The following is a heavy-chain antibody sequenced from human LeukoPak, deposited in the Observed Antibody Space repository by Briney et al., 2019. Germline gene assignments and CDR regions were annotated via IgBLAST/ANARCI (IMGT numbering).Heavy chain of an antibody. CDR3: ARDPPAVLLDTYG. Sequence: GGSLRLSCTASGFIVTNNYINWVLQAPGKGLEWVSLVYSGGSTYYADSVKGRFTISRDNSKNMVYLQMNSLRAEDTAMYYCARDPPAVLLDTYGWGQGTLVTVSS. J-gene: IGHJ4*02. D-gene: IGHD2/OR15-2a*01. V-gene: IGHV3-66*01. CDR1: GFIVTNNY. CDR2: VYSGGST.